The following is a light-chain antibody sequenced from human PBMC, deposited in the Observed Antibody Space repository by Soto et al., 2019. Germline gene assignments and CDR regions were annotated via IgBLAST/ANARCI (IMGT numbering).Light chain of an antibody. CDR1: QSVDNY. Sequence: EIVLTQSPATLSLSPGDRATLSCRASQSVDNYLAWYQQRPGQAPRLLIYDASNRATGIPARFSGRGSGTDFTLTISSLEPEDFAIYYCHQRSNWPRTFGQGTKVEI. V-gene: IGKV3-11*01. CDR2: DAS. J-gene: IGKJ1*01. CDR3: HQRSNWPRT.